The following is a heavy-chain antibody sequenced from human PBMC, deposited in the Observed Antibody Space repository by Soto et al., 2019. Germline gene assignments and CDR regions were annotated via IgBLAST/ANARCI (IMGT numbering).Heavy chain of an antibody. CDR1: GYTFTSYW. Sequence: GESLKISCKGSGYTFTSYWIGWVRQMPGEGLEWMGVIYPSDSDIRYSPSFQGKVTISADKSITTAYLQWSSLKAADTAMYYCVRSGTSSGRFSDYWGQGTLVTVSS. V-gene: IGHV5-51*01. D-gene: IGHD2-15*01. CDR2: IYPSDSDI. J-gene: IGHJ4*02. CDR3: VRSGTSSGRFSDY.